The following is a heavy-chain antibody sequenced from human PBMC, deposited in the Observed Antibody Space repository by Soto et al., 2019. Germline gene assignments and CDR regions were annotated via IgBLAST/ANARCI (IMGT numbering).Heavy chain of an antibody. J-gene: IGHJ6*02. CDR1: GGSISSSSYY. Sequence: SETLSLTCTVSGGSISSSSYYWGWIRQPPGKGLEWIGSIYYSGSTYYNPSLKSRVTISVDTSKNQFSLKLSSVTAADTAVYYCARSRIVVKRGYYYGMDVWGQGTTVTVSS. V-gene: IGHV4-39*01. CDR2: IYYSGST. D-gene: IGHD3-22*01. CDR3: ARSRIVVKRGYYYGMDV.